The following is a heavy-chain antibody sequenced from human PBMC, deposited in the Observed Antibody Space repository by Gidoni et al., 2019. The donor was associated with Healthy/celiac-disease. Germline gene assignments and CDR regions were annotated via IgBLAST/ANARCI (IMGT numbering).Heavy chain of an antibody. D-gene: IGHD2-2*02. CDR1: GGSFSGYY. CDR2: INHSGST. V-gene: IGHV4-34*01. J-gene: IGHJ5*02. CDR3: ARGRIVVVPAAISGTRFDP. Sequence: QVQLQQWGAGLLKPSETLSLTCAVYGGSFSGYYWSWIRQPPGKGLEWIGEINHSGSTNYNPSLKSRVTISVDTSKNQFSLKLSSVTAADTAVYYCARGRIVVVPAAISGTRFDPWGQGTLVTVSS.